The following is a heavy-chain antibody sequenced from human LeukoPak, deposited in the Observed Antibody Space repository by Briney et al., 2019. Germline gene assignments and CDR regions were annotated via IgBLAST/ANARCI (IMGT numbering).Heavy chain of an antibody. Sequence: PSETLSLTCTVSGGSISSYYWSWIRQPAGKGLEWIGRIYTSGSTNYNPSLKSRVTMSVDTSKNQFSLKLSSVTAADTAVYYCARASGDYSGYDTLNYFDYWGQGTLVTVSS. V-gene: IGHV4-4*07. J-gene: IGHJ4*02. CDR2: IYTSGST. D-gene: IGHD5-12*01. CDR1: GGSISSYY. CDR3: ARASGDYSGYDTLNYFDY.